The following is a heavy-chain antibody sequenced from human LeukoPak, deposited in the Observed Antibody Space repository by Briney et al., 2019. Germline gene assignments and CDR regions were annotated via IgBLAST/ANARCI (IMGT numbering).Heavy chain of an antibody. CDR2: ISGSGTTI. CDR1: GFIFSDYY. D-gene: IGHD1-1*01. CDR3: ARGGTFVSDY. V-gene: IGHV3-11*04. J-gene: IGHJ4*02. Sequence: GGSLRLSCAASGFIFSDYYMTWIRQAPGKGLEWVSYISGSGTTIYYAGSVKGRFTISRDNAKNSLYLQMNSLRAEDTAVYYCARGGTFVSDYWGQGTLVTVSS.